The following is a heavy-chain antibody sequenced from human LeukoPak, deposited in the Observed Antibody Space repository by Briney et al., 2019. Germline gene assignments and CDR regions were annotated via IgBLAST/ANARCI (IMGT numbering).Heavy chain of an antibody. D-gene: IGHD3-10*01. CDR3: ARAGYGSGSSS. CDR2: ISSSGSTI. J-gene: IGHJ4*02. Sequence: GGSLRLSCAASGFTFSSYEMNWVRQAPGKGLEWVSYISSSGSTIYYADSVKGRFTISRDNAKNSLYLQMNSLRAEDTAVYYCARAGYGSGSSSWGQGTLVTVSS. V-gene: IGHV3-48*03. CDR1: GFTFSSYE.